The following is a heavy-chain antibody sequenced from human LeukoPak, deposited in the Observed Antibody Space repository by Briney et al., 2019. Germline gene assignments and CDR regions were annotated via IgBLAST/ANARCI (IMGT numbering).Heavy chain of an antibody. CDR2: ISSSSSYI. D-gene: IGHD3-22*01. CDR1: GFTFSSYA. V-gene: IGHV3-21*01. J-gene: IGHJ3*02. CDR3: ARDRLSWDSSGDAFDI. Sequence: PGGSLSLSCAASGFTFSSYAMSWVSQAPGKGLEWVSSISSSSSYIYYADSVKGRFTISRDNAKNSLYLQMNSLRAEDTAVYYCARDRLSWDSSGDAFDIWGQGTMVTVSS.